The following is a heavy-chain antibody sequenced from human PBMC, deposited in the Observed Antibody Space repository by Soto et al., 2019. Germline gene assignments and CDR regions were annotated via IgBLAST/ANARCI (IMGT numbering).Heavy chain of an antibody. CDR3: ARAQHQVETVAGRNFYYYNAMDV. V-gene: IGHV1-2*04. CDR1: ESTFTDYY. D-gene: IGHD6-19*01. J-gene: IGHJ6*02. CDR2: NNPKSGGA. Sequence: QVQLVQSGAEVKKPGASVKVSCKASESTFTDYYIHWERQAPGQGLEWMGWNNPKSGGANYPQKFKGFVTMTRDTSISTVYMMMSRLGSDDAAVYYCARAQHQVETVAGRNFYYYNAMDVWGQGTTVTVSS.